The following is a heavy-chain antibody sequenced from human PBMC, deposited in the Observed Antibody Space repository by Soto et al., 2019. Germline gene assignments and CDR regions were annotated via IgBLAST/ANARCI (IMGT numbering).Heavy chain of an antibody. J-gene: IGHJ4*02. CDR2: ISGNGGST. CDR3: AKSLYGGFDY. D-gene: IGHD4-17*01. V-gene: IGHV3-23*01. CDR1: GFTCSPYG. Sequence: EVQVLESGGGLVQPGGSLRLSCAASGFTCSPYGMSWVRHAPVKGLEWVSGISGNGGSTPYADSVKGRFTITRYNSSNTVYLQLTSLRAEDTAIYYCAKSLYGGFDYWCQGTLVTVSS.